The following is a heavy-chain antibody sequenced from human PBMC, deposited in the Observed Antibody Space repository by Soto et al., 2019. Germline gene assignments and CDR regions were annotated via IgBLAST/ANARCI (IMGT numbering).Heavy chain of an antibody. CDR2: ISGSDDTA. CDR3: AKFLGYCTGGVCYSEYFYY. Sequence: EVQLLESGGGLVQTGGSLELSCAASGFTFNKFAMAWVRQAPGKGLEWISAISGSDDTAYYSDSVTGRFTISSDPSKNRLSLQMTSLRAEDTAVYFCAKFLGYCTGGVCYSEYFYYWGQGTLVTVSS. V-gene: IGHV3-23*01. J-gene: IGHJ4*02. D-gene: IGHD2-8*02. CDR1: GFTFNKFA.